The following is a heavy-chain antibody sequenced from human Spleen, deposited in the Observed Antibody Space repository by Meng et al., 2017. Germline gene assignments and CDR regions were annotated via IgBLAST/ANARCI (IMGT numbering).Heavy chain of an antibody. V-gene: IGHV1-2*02. Sequence: ASVKVSCKASGYTFTGYYMHWVRQAPGQGLEWMGWINPNSGGTNYAQKFQGRVTMTRDTSISTAYMELSRLRSDETAVYYCARELEDYGAPRGVGPYYYYGMDVWGQGTTVTVSS. CDR1: GYTFTGYY. D-gene: IGHD4-17*01. CDR3: ARELEDYGAPRGVGPYYYYGMDV. CDR2: INPNSGGT. J-gene: IGHJ6*02.